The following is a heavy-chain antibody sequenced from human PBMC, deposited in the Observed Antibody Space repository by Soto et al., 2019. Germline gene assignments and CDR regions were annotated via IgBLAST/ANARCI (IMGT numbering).Heavy chain of an antibody. J-gene: IGHJ4*02. CDR2: IKSKTDGGTT. CDR1: GFTFSNAW. Sequence: GGSLRLSCAASGFTFSNAWMSWVRQAPGKGLEWVGRIKSKTDGGTTDYAAPVKGRCTISRDDSKNTLYLQMNSLKTEDTAVYYCTTIMITFGGVIAHDYWGQGTLVTVSS. V-gene: IGHV3-15*01. D-gene: IGHD3-16*02. CDR3: TTIMITFGGVIAHDY.